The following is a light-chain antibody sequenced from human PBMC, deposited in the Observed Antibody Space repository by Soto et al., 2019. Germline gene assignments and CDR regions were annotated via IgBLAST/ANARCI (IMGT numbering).Light chain of an antibody. J-gene: IGKJ1*01. CDR3: QQYGSQPGT. CDR1: QSVSSSY. V-gene: IGKV3-20*01. Sequence: EIVLTQSPGTLSLSPGERATLSCRASQSVSSSYLAWYQQKPGQAPRLLIYGASSRATGIPDRFSGSGSGTDFTLTISRLEPKDFTVYYCQQYGSQPGTFGQGTKVDIK. CDR2: GAS.